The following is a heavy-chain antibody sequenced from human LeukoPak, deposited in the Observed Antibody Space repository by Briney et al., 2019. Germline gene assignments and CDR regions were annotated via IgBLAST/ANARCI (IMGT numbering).Heavy chain of an antibody. CDR3: ARASSPQVARYLDWPRSNWFDP. J-gene: IGHJ5*02. CDR1: GFTFSSYS. V-gene: IGHV3-48*01. Sequence: PGGSLRLSCAASGFTFSSYSMNWVRQAPGKGLEWVSYISSSSSTIYYADSVKGRFTISRDNAKNSLYLQMNSLRAEDTAVYYCARASSPQVARYLDWPRSNWFDPWGQGTLVTVSS. D-gene: IGHD3-9*01. CDR2: ISSSSSTI.